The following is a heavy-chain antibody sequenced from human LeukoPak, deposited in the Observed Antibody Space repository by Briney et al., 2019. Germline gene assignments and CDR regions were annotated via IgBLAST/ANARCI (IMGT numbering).Heavy chain of an antibody. CDR2: IYYSGST. D-gene: IGHD3-22*01. J-gene: IGHJ4*02. CDR1: GVSISSSGYY. Sequence: SETLSLTCTVSGVSISSSGYYWGWIRQPPGKGLEWIGSIYYSGSTYYNPSLKSRVTISGDTSKNQFSLRLSSVTAADTAVYYCARASYSYDINGWVPFDYWGQGTLVTVSS. V-gene: IGHV4-39*07. CDR3: ARASYSYDINGWVPFDY.